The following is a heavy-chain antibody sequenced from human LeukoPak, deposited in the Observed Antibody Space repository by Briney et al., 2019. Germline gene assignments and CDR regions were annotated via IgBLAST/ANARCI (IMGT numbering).Heavy chain of an antibody. V-gene: IGHV4-39*07. CDR3: ARDLVIVGALDAFDL. Sequence: SETLSLTCTISGDSITSSHYYWGWIRQSPERGLEWLGSFYYNGATYYNPSLSSRLTISEDTSKNQFSRNLSSVTAEDTAVYYCARDLVIVGALDAFDLWGRGTMVTVSS. D-gene: IGHD1-26*01. CDR1: GDSITSSHYY. CDR2: FYYNGAT. J-gene: IGHJ3*01.